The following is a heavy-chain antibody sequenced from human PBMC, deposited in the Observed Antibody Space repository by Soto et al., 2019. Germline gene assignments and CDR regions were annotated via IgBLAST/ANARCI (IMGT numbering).Heavy chain of an antibody. CDR2: IYYSGST. CDR3: ARIMTVGYCSGGSCYNYYYMDV. Sequence: QLQLQESGPGLVKPSETLSLTCTVSGGSISSSSYYWGWIRQPPGKGLEWIGSIYYSGSTYYNPSLKSRVTISVDTSKNQFSLKLSSVCPADAAVYYCARIMTVGYCSGGSCYNYYYMDVWGKGTTVTVSS. CDR1: GGSISSSSYY. V-gene: IGHV4-39*01. J-gene: IGHJ6*03. D-gene: IGHD2-15*01.